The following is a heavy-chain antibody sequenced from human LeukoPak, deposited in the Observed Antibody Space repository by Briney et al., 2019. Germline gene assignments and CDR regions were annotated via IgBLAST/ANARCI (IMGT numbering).Heavy chain of an antibody. J-gene: IGHJ4*02. V-gene: IGHV3-20*04. CDR2: INRNGGST. CDR3: ARGFRDGPFDC. CDR1: GFTFDDYG. Sequence: GGSLRLSCEASGFTFDDYGMSWVRQPPGKGLEWVSGINRNGGSTDYADSVKGRFTISRDNAKNSHFLQMNSLRVEDTALYYCARGFRDGPFDCWGQGTLVTVSS. D-gene: IGHD5-24*01.